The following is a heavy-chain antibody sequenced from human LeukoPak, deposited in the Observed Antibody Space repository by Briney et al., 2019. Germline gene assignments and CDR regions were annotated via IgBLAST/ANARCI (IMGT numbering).Heavy chain of an antibody. CDR3: ARGHYYDSSGYPY. Sequence: SETLSLTCAVYGGSFSGYYWCWIRQPPGKGLEWIGEINHSGSTNYNPSLKSRVTISVDTSKNQFSLKLSSVTAADTAVYYCARGHYYDSSGYPYWGQGTLVTVSS. D-gene: IGHD3-22*01. CDR2: INHSGST. V-gene: IGHV4-34*01. CDR1: GGSFSGYY. J-gene: IGHJ4*02.